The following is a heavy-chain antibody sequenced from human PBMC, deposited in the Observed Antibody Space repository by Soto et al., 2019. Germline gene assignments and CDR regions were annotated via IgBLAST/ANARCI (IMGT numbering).Heavy chain of an antibody. Sequence: PAETLSLTCAVYGGSFNGYYWSWVRQPPGKGLEWIGEINHGGSTNYNPSLTSRATISVDKSKNPFSMKLSTVTAAHKAVYYCGRGIAMRVVVESDAPDKYYLDSWGQGTLVTVSS. CDR1: GGSFNGYY. J-gene: IGHJ4*02. V-gene: IGHV4-34*01. D-gene: IGHD3-22*01. CDR3: GRGIAMRVVVESDAPDKYYLDS. CDR2: INHGGST.